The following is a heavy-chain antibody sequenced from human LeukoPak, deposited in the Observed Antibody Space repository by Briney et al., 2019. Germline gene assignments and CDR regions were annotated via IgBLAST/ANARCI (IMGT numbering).Heavy chain of an antibody. J-gene: IGHJ4*02. CDR3: AKVFLTSFSEIAAAEYYFDY. V-gene: IGHV3-30*18. D-gene: IGHD6-13*01. CDR2: ISYDGSNK. Sequence: PGGSLRLSCAASGFTFSSYGMHWVRQAPGKGLEWVAVISYDGSNKYYADSVKGRFTISRDNSKNTLYLQMNSLRAEDTAVYYCAKVFLTSFSEIAAAEYYFDYWGQGTLVTVSS. CDR1: GFTFSSYG.